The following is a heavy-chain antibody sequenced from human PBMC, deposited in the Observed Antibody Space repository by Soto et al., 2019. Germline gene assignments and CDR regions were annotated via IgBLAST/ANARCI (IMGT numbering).Heavy chain of an antibody. D-gene: IGHD3-22*01. CDR1: GFTIRDCV. CDR2: MSGDGRT. CDR3: VKWHTSNFDSLPFTGFDF. V-gene: IGHV3-23*01. J-gene: IGHJ4*02. Sequence: GGAQGPSCVASGFTIRDCVMAWVREPRGKGLEWLSVMSGDGRTRYALSVTGRFTISRDNSKNTLYLQMRSLRAEDAAAYYCVKWHTSNFDSLPFTGFDFWGQGPQVTVSS.